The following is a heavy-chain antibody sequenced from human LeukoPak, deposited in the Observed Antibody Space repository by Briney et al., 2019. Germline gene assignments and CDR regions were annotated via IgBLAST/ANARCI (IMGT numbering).Heavy chain of an antibody. J-gene: IGHJ3*02. Sequence: GGSLRLSCAASGFTFSSYSMNWVRQAPGKGLEWVSYISSSSSTIYYAGSVKGRFTISRDNAKNSLYLQMNSLRAEDTAVYYCAKSFFPGGSSFTFDIWGQGTLVTVSS. D-gene: IGHD3-10*01. CDR1: GFTFSSYS. V-gene: IGHV3-48*01. CDR2: ISSSSSTI. CDR3: AKSFFPGGSSFTFDI.